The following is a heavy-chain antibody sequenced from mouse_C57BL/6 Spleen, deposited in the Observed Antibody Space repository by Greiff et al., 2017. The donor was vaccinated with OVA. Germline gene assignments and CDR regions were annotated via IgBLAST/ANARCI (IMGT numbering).Heavy chain of an antibody. CDR1: GYSFTGYF. J-gene: IGHJ1*03. CDR3: ARGAMGTTGYLDV. V-gene: IGHV1-20*01. Sequence: EVQLQQSGPELVKPGDSVKISCKASGYSFTGYFMNWVMQSPGKSLEWIGRINPYNGDTFYNQKFKGKATLTVDKSSSTADMELRSLTSEDSAVYYCARGAMGTTGYLDVWGKGTTVTVSS. D-gene: IGHD2-14*01. CDR2: INPYNGDT.